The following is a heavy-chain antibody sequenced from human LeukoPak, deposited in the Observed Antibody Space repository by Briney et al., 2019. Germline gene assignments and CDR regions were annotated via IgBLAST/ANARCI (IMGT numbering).Heavy chain of an antibody. CDR1: GGSISSNSYY. CDR2: IYYIGST. CDR3: APLITSPGTWFDP. V-gene: IGHV4-39*01. Sequence: SETLSLTCTVSGGSISSNSYYWGWIRQPPGKGLEWIGSIYYIGSTYYNPSLKSRVTISVDTSKNQFSLKFSSVTAAATAVYYCAPLITSPGTWFDPWAREPWSSSPQ. D-gene: IGHD3-22*01. J-gene: IGHJ5*02.